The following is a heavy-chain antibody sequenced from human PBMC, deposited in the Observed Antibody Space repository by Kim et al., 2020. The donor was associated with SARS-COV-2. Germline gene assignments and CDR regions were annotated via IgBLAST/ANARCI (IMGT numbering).Heavy chain of an antibody. CDR3: TTIIEQYYYDSSGYSPRMVTDAFDI. CDR1: GFTFSNAW. J-gene: IGHJ3*02. V-gene: IGHV3-15*01. D-gene: IGHD3-22*01. CDR2: IKSKTDGGTT. Sequence: GGSLRLSCAASGFTFSNAWMSWVRQAPGKGLEWVGRIKSKTDGGTTDYAAPVKGRFTISRDDSKNTLYLQMNSLKTEDTAVYYCTTIIEQYYYDSSGYSPRMVTDAFDIWGQGTMVTVSS.